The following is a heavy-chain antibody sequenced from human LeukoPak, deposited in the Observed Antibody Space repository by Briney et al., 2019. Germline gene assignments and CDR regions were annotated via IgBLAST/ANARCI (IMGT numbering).Heavy chain of an antibody. CDR1: GFTFSSYA. J-gene: IGHJ4*02. Sequence: SGGSLRLSCAASGFTFSSYAMHWVRQAPGKGLEWVAVISYDGSNKYYADSVKGRFTISRDNSKNTLYLQMNSLRAEDTAVYYCARADMVYFDYWGQGTLVTVSS. D-gene: IGHD3-10*01. CDR3: ARADMVYFDY. V-gene: IGHV3-30*04. CDR2: ISYDGSNK.